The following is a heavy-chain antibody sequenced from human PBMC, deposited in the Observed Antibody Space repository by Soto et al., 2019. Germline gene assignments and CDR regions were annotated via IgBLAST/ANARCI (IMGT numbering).Heavy chain of an antibody. J-gene: IGHJ3*02. D-gene: IGHD4-17*01. CDR1: GGTFSSYT. CDR3: AHDDYGDFRDAFDI. Sequence: QVQLVQSGAEVKKPGSSVKVSCNASGGTFSSYTISWVRQAPGQGLEWMGRIIPILGIANYAQKFQGRVTITEDKSTSTAYMELSSLRSEDTAVYYCAHDDYGDFRDAFDIWGQGTMVTVSS. CDR2: IIPILGIA. V-gene: IGHV1-69*02.